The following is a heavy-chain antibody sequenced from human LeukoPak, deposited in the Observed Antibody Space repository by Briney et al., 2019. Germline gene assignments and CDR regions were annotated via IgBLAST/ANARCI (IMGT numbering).Heavy chain of an antibody. CDR1: GFTVSSNY. CDR2: IYSGGST. V-gene: IGHV3-66*02. Sequence: GGSLRLSCAASGFTVSSNYMSWVRQAPGKGLGWVSVIYSGGSTYYADSVKGRFTISRDNSTNTLYLQMNSLRAEDTAVYYCARRKYIAVAGIYYYYYMDVWGKGTTVTVSS. D-gene: IGHD6-19*01. CDR3: ARRKYIAVAGIYYYYYMDV. J-gene: IGHJ6*03.